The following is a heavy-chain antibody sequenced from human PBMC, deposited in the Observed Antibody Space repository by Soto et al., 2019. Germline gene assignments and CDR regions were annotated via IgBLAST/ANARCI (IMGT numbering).Heavy chain of an antibody. CDR2: IIPIFGTA. CDR1: GGTFSSYA. V-gene: IGHV1-69*06. D-gene: IGHD1-26*01. CDR3: ARDHEVGGKGY. Sequence: PVKVSCKASGGTFSSYAISWVRQAPRQGLEWMGGIIPIFGTANYAQKFQGRVTITADKSTSTAYMELSSLRSEDTAVYYCARDHEVGGKGYWGQGTLVTVSS. J-gene: IGHJ4*02.